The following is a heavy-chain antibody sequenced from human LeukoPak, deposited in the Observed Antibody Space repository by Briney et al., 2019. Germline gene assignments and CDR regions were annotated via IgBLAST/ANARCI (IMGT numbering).Heavy chain of an antibody. Sequence: SETLSLTCAVYGGSFSGYYWSWIRQPPGKGLEWIGEINHSGSTNYNPSLKSRVTISVDTSKNQFSLKLGSVTAADTAVYYCARGGGDMITFGGVIVRPMDVWGKGTTVTVSS. CDR3: ARGGGDMITFGGVIVRPMDV. D-gene: IGHD3-16*02. J-gene: IGHJ6*03. V-gene: IGHV4-34*01. CDR1: GGSFSGYY. CDR2: INHSGST.